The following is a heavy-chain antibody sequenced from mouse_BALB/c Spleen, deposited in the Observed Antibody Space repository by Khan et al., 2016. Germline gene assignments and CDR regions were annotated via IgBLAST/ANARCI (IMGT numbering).Heavy chain of an antibody. CDR1: GYTFTTYT. J-gene: IGHJ3*01. D-gene: IGHD2-1*01. V-gene: IGHV1-4*01. CDR2: INPSSNYS. CDR3: ARGDGNNAY. Sequence: QVQLQQSGAELARPGASVKMSCKASGYTFTTYTMQWVKQRTGQGLEWIGYINPSSNYSNYNQKFKDKATLTADKSSSTAYMQLCSLTSEDSAVYYCARGDGNNAYWGQGTLVTVSA.